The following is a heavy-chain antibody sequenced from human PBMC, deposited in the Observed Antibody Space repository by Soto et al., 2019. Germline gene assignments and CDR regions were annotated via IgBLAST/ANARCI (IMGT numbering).Heavy chain of an antibody. Sequence: PSETLSLTCTVSGDSITDSYWSWIRQPPGKTLEWIGYIYHSGTTTYNPSQKSRGSISVDTSKNQFSLRLTTVIAADTAVYYCARDMPYAAGSLAGCDYWGQGILVTVSS. CDR2: IYHSGTT. V-gene: IGHV4-59*01. CDR3: ARDMPYAAGSLAGCDY. CDR1: GDSITDSY. D-gene: IGHD1-26*01. J-gene: IGHJ4*02.